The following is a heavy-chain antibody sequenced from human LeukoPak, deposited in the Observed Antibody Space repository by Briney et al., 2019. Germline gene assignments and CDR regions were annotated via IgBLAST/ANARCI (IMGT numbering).Heavy chain of an antibody. D-gene: IGHD3-22*01. Sequence: GGSLRLSCAASGFTFSSYSMNWVRQAPGKGLEWVSSISSSSSYIYYADSVKGRFTISRDNAKNSLYLQMNSLRAEDTAVYYCCASNSYYYDSSGSDYWGQGTLVTVYS. V-gene: IGHV3-21*01. J-gene: IGHJ4*02. CDR2: ISSSSSYI. CDR1: GFTFSSYS. CDR3: CASNSYYYDSSGSDY.